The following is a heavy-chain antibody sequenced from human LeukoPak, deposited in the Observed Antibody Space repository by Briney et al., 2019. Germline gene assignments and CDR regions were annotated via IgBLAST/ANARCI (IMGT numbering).Heavy chain of an antibody. V-gene: IGHV3-30*02. CDR1: GFTFSSYG. D-gene: IGHD3-3*01. Sequence: GGSLRLSCAASGFTFSSYGMHWVRQAPGKGLEWVAFIRYDGSNKYYADSVKGRFTISRDDSKNTLYLQMNSLRAEDTAVYYCAKDRTRVRFLEWTVLDYWGQGTLVTVSS. CDR2: IRYDGSNK. CDR3: AKDRTRVRFLEWTVLDY. J-gene: IGHJ4*02.